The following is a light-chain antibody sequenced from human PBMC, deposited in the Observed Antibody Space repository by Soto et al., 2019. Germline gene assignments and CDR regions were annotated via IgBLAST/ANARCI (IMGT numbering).Light chain of an antibody. CDR1: ESVSTN. CDR3: QQYYNLPIT. V-gene: IGKV3-15*01. J-gene: IGKJ5*01. Sequence: IVLTQSPATLSLSPGERVTLSCRASESVSTNLAWYQQKAGQAPRLLIYGAPTRATGIPARFSGSGSGTEFTLTISGLQSEDFATYSCQQYYNLPITFGQGTRLEIK. CDR2: GAP.